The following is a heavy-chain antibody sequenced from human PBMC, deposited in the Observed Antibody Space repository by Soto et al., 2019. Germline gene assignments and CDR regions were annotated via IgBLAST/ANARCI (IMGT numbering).Heavy chain of an antibody. V-gene: IGHV4-59*01. CDR1: GASIINYY. D-gene: IGHD2-2*01. CDR3: ARASRQCIGTSCFAGWFDP. Sequence: SETLSLTCTVSGASIINYYWAWIRQSPGGGLESIGYVSNTATTTYNPSLKNRVTISVDLSKNQFYLKLSSVTAADTAVYYCARASRQCIGTSCFAGWFDPWGLGALVTVSS. J-gene: IGHJ5*02. CDR2: VSNTATT.